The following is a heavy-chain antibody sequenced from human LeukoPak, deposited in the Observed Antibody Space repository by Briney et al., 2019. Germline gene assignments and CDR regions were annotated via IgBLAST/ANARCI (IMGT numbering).Heavy chain of an antibody. V-gene: IGHV3-7*01. J-gene: IGHJ4*02. Sequence: PGGSLRLSCAASGFTFSNYCMSWVRQAPGKGLEWVANIKQDGSEKYYVASVKGRFTISRDNAKNSLYLQMNSLRVEDTAVYYCAREHSWYEDYWGQGTLVTVSS. CDR1: GFTFSNYC. CDR2: IKQDGSEK. D-gene: IGHD6-13*01. CDR3: AREHSWYEDY.